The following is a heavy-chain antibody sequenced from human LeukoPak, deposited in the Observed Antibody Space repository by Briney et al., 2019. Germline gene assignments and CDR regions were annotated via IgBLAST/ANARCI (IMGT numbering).Heavy chain of an antibody. J-gene: IGHJ4*02. CDR2: ISGSGGST. Sequence: GGSLRLSCAASGFTFSSYGMSWVRQAPGKGLEWVSAISGSGGSTYYADSVKGRFTISRDNSKNTLYLQMNSLRAEDTAVYYCAKDASRGYSGITYYFDYWGQGTLVTVSS. V-gene: IGHV3-23*01. CDR3: AKDASRGYSGITYYFDY. D-gene: IGHD5-12*01. CDR1: GFTFSSYG.